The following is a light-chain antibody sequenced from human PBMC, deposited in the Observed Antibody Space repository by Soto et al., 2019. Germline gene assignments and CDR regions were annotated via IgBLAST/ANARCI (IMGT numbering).Light chain of an antibody. V-gene: IGKV1-13*02. CDR3: QQFNSYHLT. J-gene: IGKJ2*01. Sequence: AIQLTQSPSSLSASVGDRVTITGRASQGISSALAWYQQKPGNAPKLLSYDASSLASGVPSRFSGSGSGTDFTLTISSLQPEDFAAYYCQQFNSYHLTFGQGTKLEIK. CDR1: QGISSA. CDR2: DAS.